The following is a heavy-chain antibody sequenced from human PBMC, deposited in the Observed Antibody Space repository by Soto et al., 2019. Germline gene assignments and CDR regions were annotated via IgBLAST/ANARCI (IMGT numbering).Heavy chain of an antibody. CDR3: ASGLWTFQH. V-gene: IGHV3-7*01. J-gene: IGHJ1*01. CDR1: GFTFSNYW. Sequence: EVQLVESGGGLVQPGGSLRLSCAVSGFTFSNYWMSWVRQDPGKGLEWVANIKQDGSEKYYVDSVKGRFTISRDNAKNSLYLQMNSLGAEDTAVYFCASGLWTFQHWGQGTLVTVSS. D-gene: IGHD3-10*01. CDR2: IKQDGSEK.